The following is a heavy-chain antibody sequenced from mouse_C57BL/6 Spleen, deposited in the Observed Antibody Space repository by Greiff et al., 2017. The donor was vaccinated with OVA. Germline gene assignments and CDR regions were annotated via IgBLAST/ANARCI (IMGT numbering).Heavy chain of an antibody. CDR3: AREGPARAWFAY. V-gene: IGHV1-61*01. CDR2: IYPSDSET. D-gene: IGHD3-3*01. Sequence: VQLQQPGAELARPGSSVKLSCKASGYTFTSYGMDWVKQRPGQGLEWIGNIYPSDSETQYNQKFKDKATLTVDKSSSTAYMQLSSLTSEDSAVYYWAREGPARAWFAYWGEGTLVTVSA. CDR1: GYTFTSYG. J-gene: IGHJ3*01.